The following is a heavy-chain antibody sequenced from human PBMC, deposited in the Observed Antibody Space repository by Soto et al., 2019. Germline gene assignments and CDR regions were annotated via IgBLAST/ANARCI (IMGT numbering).Heavy chain of an antibody. CDR3: ARDIVVVPAATPSFVDF. D-gene: IGHD2-2*02. CDR1: GYTFTSYG. V-gene: IGHV1-18*01. J-gene: IGHJ4*02. CDR2: ISTYNGNT. Sequence: QVQLVQSGPEVKKPGASVKVSCKTSGYTFTSYGISWVRQAPGQGLEWLGWISTYNGNTNYTQQLQGRVTMTTDTSTSTSYMELRSLRSDDTAVYYCARDIVVVPAATPSFVDFWGQGTLVTVSS.